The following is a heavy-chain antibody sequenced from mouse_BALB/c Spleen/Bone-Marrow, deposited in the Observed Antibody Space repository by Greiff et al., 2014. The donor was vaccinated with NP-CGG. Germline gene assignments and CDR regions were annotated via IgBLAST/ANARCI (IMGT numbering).Heavy chain of an antibody. J-gene: IGHJ4*01. CDR2: ISNLAYSI. D-gene: IGHD2-1*01. V-gene: IGHV5-15*02. CDR1: GFTFSDYG. CDR3: ATIYYGNSYAMDY. Sequence: DVQLQESGGGLVQPGGSRKLSCAASGFTFSDYGMAWVRQAPGKGPEWVAFISNLAYSIYYADTATGRFTISRENAKNTLYLEMSSLRSEDTAMYYCATIYYGNSYAMDYWGQGTSVTVSS.